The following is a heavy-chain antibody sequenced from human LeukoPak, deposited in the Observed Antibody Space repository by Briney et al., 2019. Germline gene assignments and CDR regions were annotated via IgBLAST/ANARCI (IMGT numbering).Heavy chain of an antibody. V-gene: IGHV1-18*01. J-gene: IGHJ1*01. CDR2: ISAYNGNT. CDR1: GYTFTSYG. D-gene: IGHD3-22*01. Sequence: ASVKVSCKASGYTFTSYGISWVRQAPGQGLEWMGWISAYNGNTNYAQKLQGRVTMTTDTSTSTAYMELRSLRSDDTAVYYCARGSYDSSDFEYFHHWGQGTLVTVSS. CDR3: ARGSYDSSDFEYFHH.